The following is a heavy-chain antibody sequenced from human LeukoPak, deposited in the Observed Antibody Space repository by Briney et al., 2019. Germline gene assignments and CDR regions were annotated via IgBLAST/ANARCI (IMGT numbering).Heavy chain of an antibody. CDR2: ISPYNGNT. CDR1: NYTLISYG. D-gene: IGHD3-16*01. J-gene: IGHJ4*02. CDR3: ARGVLADY. Sequence: GASVKVSCKASNYTLISYGISWVRQAPGQGLEWMGWISPYNGNTNYAQKLQGRVTMTADTSTSTAYMELRSLRSDDAAVYYCARGVLADYWGQGTLVTVSS. V-gene: IGHV1-18*01.